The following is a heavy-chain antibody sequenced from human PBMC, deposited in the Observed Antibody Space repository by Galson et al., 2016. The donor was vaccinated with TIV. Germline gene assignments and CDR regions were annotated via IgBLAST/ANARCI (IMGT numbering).Heavy chain of an antibody. V-gene: IGHV1-69*13. J-gene: IGHJ6*03. Sequence: SVKVSCKASGGIFSGYAINWVRQAPGQGLEWMGGILPIFGAATYAQKFQGRVTITADESTNTAYMELSSLKSDDTAMYYCARPSSSCRGCSYYYYMDVWGKGTTVTVSS. CDR1: GGIFSGYA. D-gene: IGHD6-19*01. CDR3: ARPSSSCRGCSYYYYMDV. CDR2: ILPIFGAA.